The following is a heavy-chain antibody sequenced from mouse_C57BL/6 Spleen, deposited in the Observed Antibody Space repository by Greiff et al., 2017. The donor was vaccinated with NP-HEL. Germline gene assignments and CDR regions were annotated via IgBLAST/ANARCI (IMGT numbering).Heavy chain of an antibody. Sequence: EVQLVESGGGLVKPGGSLKLSCAASGFTFSDSGMHWVRQAPEKGLEWVAYISSGSSTIYFADTVKGRFTISRDNAKNTLFLQMTSLRSEDTAMYYCADYYGSSYAFAYWGQGTLVTVSA. CDR1: GFTFSDSG. CDR2: ISSGSSTI. CDR3: ADYYGSSYAFAY. V-gene: IGHV5-17*01. J-gene: IGHJ3*01. D-gene: IGHD1-1*01.